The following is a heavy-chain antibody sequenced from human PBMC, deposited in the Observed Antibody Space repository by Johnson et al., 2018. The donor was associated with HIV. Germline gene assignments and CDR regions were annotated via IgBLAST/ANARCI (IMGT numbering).Heavy chain of an antibody. V-gene: IGHV3-23*04. D-gene: IGHD3-16*01. Sequence: VQLVESGGGVVQPGRSLRLSCAASGFTFSSYGMHWVRQAPGKGLEWVSAISGSGGSTYYADSVKGRFTISRDNAKNSLFLQMNSLGVDDTAVYYCARGRGALDVWGQGTTVTVSS. J-gene: IGHJ3*01. CDR2: ISGSGGST. CDR3: ARGRGALDV. CDR1: GFTFSSYG.